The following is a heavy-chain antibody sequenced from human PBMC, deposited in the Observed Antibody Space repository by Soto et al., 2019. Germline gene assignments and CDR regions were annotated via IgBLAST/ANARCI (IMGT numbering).Heavy chain of an antibody. CDR2: ISGSGGST. Sequence: EVQLLESGGGLVQPGGSLRLSCAASGFTFSSYAMSWVRQAPGKGLEWVSAISGSGGSTYYADSVKGRFTISRDNSKNTLYLKMNSLRAEDTAVYYCAKDEYYCSGGRCGLRPSDAFDIWGQGTMVTVSS. CDR3: AKDEYYCSGGRCGLRPSDAFDI. CDR1: GFTFSSYA. D-gene: IGHD2-15*01. V-gene: IGHV3-23*01. J-gene: IGHJ3*02.